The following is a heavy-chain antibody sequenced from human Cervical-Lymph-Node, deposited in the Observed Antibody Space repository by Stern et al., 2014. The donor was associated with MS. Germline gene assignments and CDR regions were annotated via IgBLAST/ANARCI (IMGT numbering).Heavy chain of an antibody. CDR1: GFIFRNYA. CDR3: AREDVLVVSAIDY. Sequence: VHLVESGGGVVQPGRSLRLSCAASGFIFRNYAMHWVRQAPGKGLEWVAIISYAGDNKNYADSVKGRFTISRDNSKNTLYLQMNSLRTEDTAIYYCAREDVLVVSAIDYWGQGTLVTVSS. CDR2: ISYAGDNK. V-gene: IGHV3-30-3*01. D-gene: IGHD2-2*01. J-gene: IGHJ4*02.